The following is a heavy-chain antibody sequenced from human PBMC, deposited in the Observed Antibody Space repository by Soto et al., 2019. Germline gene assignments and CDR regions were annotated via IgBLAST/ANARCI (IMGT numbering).Heavy chain of an antibody. D-gene: IGHD2-21*01. CDR2: ICNDGSNK. CDR3: ARDVAQDY. Sequence: GGSLRLSCAVSGFTFSSYVMHWVRQAPGKGLESVSVICNDGSNKYYADSVKGRFTISRDNSKNTLYLQMNSPRAEDTAVYYCARDVAQDYWGQGTLVTVSS. J-gene: IGHJ4*02. CDR1: GFTFSSYV. V-gene: IGHV3-33*01.